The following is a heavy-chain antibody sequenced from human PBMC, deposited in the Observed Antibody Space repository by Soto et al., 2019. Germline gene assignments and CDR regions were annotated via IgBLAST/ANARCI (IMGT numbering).Heavy chain of an antibody. CDR2: FDPEDGET. D-gene: IGHD3-10*01. V-gene: IGHV1-24*01. Sequence: ASVKVSCKVSGYTLTELSMHWVRQAPGKGLEWMGGFDPEDGETIYAQKFQGRVTMTEDTSTDTAYMELSSLRSEDTAVYYCATTWVRGARRRVWGGYWGQGTLVTVSS. CDR3: ATTWVRGARRRVWGGY. J-gene: IGHJ4*02. CDR1: GYTLTELS.